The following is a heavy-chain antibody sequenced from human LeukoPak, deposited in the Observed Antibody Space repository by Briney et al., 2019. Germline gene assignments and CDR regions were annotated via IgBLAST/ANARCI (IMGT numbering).Heavy chain of an antibody. Sequence: GGSLRLSCAASGFTVSSNYMSWVRQAPGKGLEWVSVIYSGGSTYYADSVKGRFTISRDNSKNTLYLQMNSLRAEDTAVYYCAGDLTGDYDSSGYSAFDIWGQGTMVTVSS. CDR1: GFTVSSNY. CDR3: AGDLTGDYDSSGYSAFDI. CDR2: IYSGGST. D-gene: IGHD3-22*01. J-gene: IGHJ3*02. V-gene: IGHV3-66*01.